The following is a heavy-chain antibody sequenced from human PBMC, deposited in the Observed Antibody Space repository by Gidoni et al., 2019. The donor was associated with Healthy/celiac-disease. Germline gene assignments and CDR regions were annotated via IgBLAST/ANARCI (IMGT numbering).Heavy chain of an antibody. Sequence: QVQRQQWGAGLVKPSETLSLTCDVYGGSFSGDYGSWIRQPPGKGLEWIGEINHRGSTNYNPSLKSRVTISVDTSKNPFSLKLSSVTAADTAVYYCARNDYSSGWYALELYWFDPWGQGTLVTVSS. V-gene: IGHV4-34*01. CDR3: ARNDYSSGWYALELYWFDP. CDR2: INHRGST. CDR1: GGSFSGDY. D-gene: IGHD6-19*01. J-gene: IGHJ5*02.